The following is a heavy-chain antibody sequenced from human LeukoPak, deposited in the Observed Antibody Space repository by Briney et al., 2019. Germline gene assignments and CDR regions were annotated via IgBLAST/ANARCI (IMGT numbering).Heavy chain of an antibody. CDR2: INHSGST. V-gene: IGHV4-34*01. CDR3: ARGPLRYFDWLLQNNWFDP. CDR1: GGSFSGYY. Sequence: NPSETLSLICAVYGGSFSGYYWSWIRQPPGKGLEWIGEINHSGSTNYNPSLKSRVTISVDTFKNQFSLKLSSVTAADTAVYYCARGPLRYFDWLLQNNWFDPWGQGTLVTVSS. J-gene: IGHJ5*02. D-gene: IGHD3-9*01.